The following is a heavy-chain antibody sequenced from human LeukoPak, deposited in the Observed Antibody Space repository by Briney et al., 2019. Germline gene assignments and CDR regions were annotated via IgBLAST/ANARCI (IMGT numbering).Heavy chain of an antibody. Sequence: SETLSLTCGVSGGSISNYYWSWIRQPPGKGLEWIGYIYYSGSTNYNPSLKSRVTISVDTSKNQFSLKLSSVTAADTAVYYCARSRQNYFDSSGPSLNYWGQGTLVTVSS. V-gene: IGHV4-59*01. CDR2: IYYSGST. D-gene: IGHD3-22*01. J-gene: IGHJ4*02. CDR1: GGSISNYY. CDR3: ARSRQNYFDSSGPSLNY.